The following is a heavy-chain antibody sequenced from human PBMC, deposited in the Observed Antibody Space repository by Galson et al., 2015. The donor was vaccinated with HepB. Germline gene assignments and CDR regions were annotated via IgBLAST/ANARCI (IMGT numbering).Heavy chain of an antibody. J-gene: IGHJ4*02. D-gene: IGHD2-8*02. V-gene: IGHV3-74*01. CDR2: ISLDGTTR. CDR3: ARADGTGLYGLFDY. Sequence: LRLSCAASGFTLSSHWMHWVRQGPGKGLVWVSRISLDGTTRNYADSVKGRFTISRDNAKNTLYLQMDSLRAEDTAVYYCARADGTGLYGLFDYWGRGTLVTVSS. CDR1: GFTLSSHW.